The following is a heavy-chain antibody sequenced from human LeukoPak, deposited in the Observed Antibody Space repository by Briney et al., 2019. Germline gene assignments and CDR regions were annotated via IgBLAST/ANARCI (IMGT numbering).Heavy chain of an antibody. D-gene: IGHD3-22*01. CDR2: IRYDGSNK. CDR3: AKDPTLGFSYYYDSSGYLDHFDY. V-gene: IGHV3-30*02. Sequence: GGSLRLSCAASGFTFSSYGMHWVRQAPGKGLEWVAFIRYDGSNKYYADSVKGRFTISRDNSKNTLYLQMNSLRAEDTAVYYCAKDPTLGFSYYYDSSGYLDHFDYWGQGTLVTVSS. J-gene: IGHJ4*02. CDR1: GFTFSSYG.